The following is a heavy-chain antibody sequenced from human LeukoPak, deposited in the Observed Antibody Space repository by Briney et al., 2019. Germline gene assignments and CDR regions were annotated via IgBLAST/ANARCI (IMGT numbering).Heavy chain of an antibody. Sequence: SETLSLTCTVTGGSISGYHWNWIRQSPGKGLEGSANIYYTGIADYNPSLKSRVTTSVDTSKNEISLILSSVTAAETAVYYCARKTYCSGGRCYGENWFDTWGQGTLVTVSS. V-gene: IGHV4-59*08. D-gene: IGHD2-15*01. J-gene: IGHJ5*02. CDR2: IYYTGIA. CDR1: GGSISGYH. CDR3: ARKTYCSGGRCYGENWFDT.